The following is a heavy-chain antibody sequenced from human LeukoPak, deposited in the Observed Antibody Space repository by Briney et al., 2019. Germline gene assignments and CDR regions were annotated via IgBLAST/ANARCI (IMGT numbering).Heavy chain of an antibody. J-gene: IGHJ4*02. V-gene: IGHV3-7*01. CDR3: AKVMDRDIVATIRLGSQYYFDY. CDR1: GFTFSSYW. Sequence: PGGSLRLSCAASGFTFSSYWLTWVRQAPGKGLEWVAHIKQDGSEKFYVDSVKGRFTISRDSAKNTLYLQPNSLRAEDTAVYYCAKVMDRDIVATIRLGSQYYFDYWGQGTLVTVSS. D-gene: IGHD5-12*01. CDR2: IKQDGSEK.